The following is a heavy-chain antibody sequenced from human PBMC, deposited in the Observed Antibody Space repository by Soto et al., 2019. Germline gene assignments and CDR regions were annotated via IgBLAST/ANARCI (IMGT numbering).Heavy chain of an antibody. V-gene: IGHV3-23*01. CDR3: AKDPGWSIRLVCYFDY. CDR2: ISGSGGST. Sequence: PGGSLRLSCAASGFTFSSYAMSWVRQAPGKGLEWVSAISGSGGSTYYADSVKGRFTISSDNSKNTLYLQMNSLRAEDTALYYCAKDPGWSIRLVCYFDYWGQGTLVTVSS. CDR1: GFTFSSYA. D-gene: IGHD6-19*01. J-gene: IGHJ4*02.